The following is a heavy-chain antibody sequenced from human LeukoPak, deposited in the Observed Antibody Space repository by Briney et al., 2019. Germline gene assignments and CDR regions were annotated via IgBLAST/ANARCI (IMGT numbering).Heavy chain of an antibody. D-gene: IGHD2/OR15-2a*01. J-gene: IGHJ3*02. CDR2: ISYDGGNT. CDR3: AKLTRSLSNAFDI. V-gene: IGHV3-30-3*02. Sequence: RPGGSLRLSCAASGITFSSNAIHWVRQAPGKGLEWVAEISYDGGNTYYADSVKGRFTISRDNSKNTLYLQMISLRAEDTAVYYCAKLTRSLSNAFDIWGQGTMVTVSS. CDR1: GITFSSNA.